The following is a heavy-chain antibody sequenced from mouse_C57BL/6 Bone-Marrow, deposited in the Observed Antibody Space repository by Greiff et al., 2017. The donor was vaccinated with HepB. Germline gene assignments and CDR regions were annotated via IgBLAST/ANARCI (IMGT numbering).Heavy chain of an antibody. CDR3: ARDALYYYGSSPLFAY. V-gene: IGHV5-4*01. CDR1: GFTFSSYA. D-gene: IGHD1-1*01. J-gene: IGHJ3*01. Sequence: EVKLVESGGGLVKPGGSLKLSCAASGFTFSSYAMSWVRQTPEKRLEWVATISDGGSYTYYPDNVKGRFTISRDNAKNNLYLQMSHLKSEDTAMYYWARDALYYYGSSPLFAYWGQGTLVTVSA. CDR2: ISDGGSYT.